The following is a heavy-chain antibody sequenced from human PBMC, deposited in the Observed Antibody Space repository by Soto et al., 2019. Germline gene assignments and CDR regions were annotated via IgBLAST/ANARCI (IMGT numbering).Heavy chain of an antibody. Sequence: LRLSCAASGFTFSSYSMNWVRQAPGKGLEWVSYISSSSSTIYYADSVKGRPTFSRDNTKNFLYLKINILRAEDTVVYYWARDREYRGYNYPKDHFDYWGQGTLVPVSS. CDR1: GFTFSSYS. J-gene: IGHJ4*02. V-gene: IGHV3-48*01. D-gene: IGHD5-12*01. CDR2: ISSSSSTI. CDR3: ARDREYRGYNYPKDHFDY.